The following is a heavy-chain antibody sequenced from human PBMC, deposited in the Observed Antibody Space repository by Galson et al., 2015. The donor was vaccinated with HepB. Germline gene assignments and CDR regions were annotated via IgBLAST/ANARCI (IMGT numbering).Heavy chain of an antibody. J-gene: IGHJ3*01. CDR2: IYYSGST. CDR3: AREFKRAQYCSSTSCYREKNAFDF. V-gene: IGHV4-31*03. Sequence: TLSLTCTVSGGSISSGGYYWSWIRQHPGKGLEWIGYIYYSGSTYYNPSLKSRVTISVDTSKNQFSLKLSSVTAADTAVYYCAREFKRAQYCSSTSCYREKNAFDFLGPGTMVPVSS. D-gene: IGHD2-2*01. CDR1: GGSISSGGYY.